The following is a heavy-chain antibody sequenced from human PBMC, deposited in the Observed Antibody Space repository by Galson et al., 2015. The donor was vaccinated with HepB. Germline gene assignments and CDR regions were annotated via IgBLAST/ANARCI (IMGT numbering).Heavy chain of an antibody. CDR1: GGTFSSYA. CDR3: TSQMATEVCFDY. D-gene: IGHD5-24*01. J-gene: IGHJ4*02. Sequence: SVKVSCKASGGTFSSYAISWVRQAPGQGLEWMGGIIPIFGTANYAQKFQGSVTITADESTSTAYMELSSLRSEDTAVYYCTSQMATEVCFDYWGQGTLVTVSS. V-gene: IGHV1-69*13. CDR2: IIPIFGTA.